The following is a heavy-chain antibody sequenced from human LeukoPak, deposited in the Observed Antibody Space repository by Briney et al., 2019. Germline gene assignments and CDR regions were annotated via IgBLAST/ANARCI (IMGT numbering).Heavy chain of an antibody. D-gene: IGHD6-6*01. CDR3: ARTRRPPTYSSSFGHFDY. CDR2: IYTSGST. CDR1: GGSISSYY. Sequence: SETLSLTCTVSGGSISSYYWSWIRQPAGKGLEWIGRIYTSGSTNYNPSLKSRVTMSVDTSKNQFSLKLSSVTAADTAVYYRARTRRPPTYSSSFGHFDYWGQGTLVTVSS. V-gene: IGHV4-4*07. J-gene: IGHJ4*02.